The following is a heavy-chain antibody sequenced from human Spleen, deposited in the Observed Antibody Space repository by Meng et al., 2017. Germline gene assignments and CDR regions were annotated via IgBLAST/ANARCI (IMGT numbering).Heavy chain of an antibody. CDR3: VKHSSDWSLDS. V-gene: IGHV1-18*01. Sequence: QVQPVQSGPEVKKPGASVKVSCKASDYTFTGYGVSWVRQAPGQGLEWMAWLGAHDGDTSHAPKFQGRVTVSADRPTATAYMELRSLRSDDTAVYYCVKHSSDWSLDSWGQGTLVTVSS. D-gene: IGHD6-19*01. CDR2: LGAHDGDT. J-gene: IGHJ4*02. CDR1: DYTFTGYG.